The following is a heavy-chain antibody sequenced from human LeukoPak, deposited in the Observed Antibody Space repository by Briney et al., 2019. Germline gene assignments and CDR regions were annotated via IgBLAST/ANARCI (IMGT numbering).Heavy chain of an antibody. CDR1: GFTFKHYG. Sequence: GRSLRLSCGASGFTFKHYGMHWVRQAPGKGLEWVAVIWYDGSNTFYADSVKGRFTISRDNSSNTLYLQVNSLRAEDTAVYYCARDLYGGNSASWVDLWGQGTLVAVSS. J-gene: IGHJ5*02. CDR2: IWYDGSNT. CDR3: ARDLYGGNSASWVDL. V-gene: IGHV3-33*01. D-gene: IGHD4-23*01.